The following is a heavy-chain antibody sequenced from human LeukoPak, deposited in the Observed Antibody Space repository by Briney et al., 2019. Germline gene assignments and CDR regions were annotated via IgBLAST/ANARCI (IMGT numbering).Heavy chain of an antibody. CDR1: GFTFSNAW. Sequence: GGSLRLSCAASGFTFSNAWMTWVRQAPGKGLEWVGRIKDKSDGETIDYAAPVKARFTISRDDSKNTLYLQMNSLKTEDTAVYYCTTLRETYYKLGGPYYFDHCGQGTLVTVAS. CDR2: IKDKSDGETI. V-gene: IGHV3-15*01. CDR3: TTLRETYYKLGGPYYFDH. D-gene: IGHD3-10*01. J-gene: IGHJ4*02.